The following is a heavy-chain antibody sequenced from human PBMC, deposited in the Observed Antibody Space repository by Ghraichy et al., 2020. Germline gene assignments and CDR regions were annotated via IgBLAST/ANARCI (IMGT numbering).Heavy chain of an antibody. Sequence: GGSLRLSCAASGFTFSNAWMSWVRQAPGKGLEWVGRIKSKTDGGTTDYAAPVKGRFTISRDDSKNTLYLQMNSLKTEDTAVYYCTTDRGGSSWYGYFQHWGQGTLVTVSS. CDR3: TTDRGGSSWYGYFQH. J-gene: IGHJ1*01. D-gene: IGHD6-13*01. V-gene: IGHV3-15*01. CDR1: GFTFSNAW. CDR2: IKSKTDGGTT.